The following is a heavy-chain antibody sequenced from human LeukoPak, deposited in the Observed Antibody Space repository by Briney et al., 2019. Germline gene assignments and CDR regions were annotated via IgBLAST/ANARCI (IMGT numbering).Heavy chain of an antibody. CDR3: ARLTPIGYYGSGRYGWFDP. CDR1: GGSISSGGYS. Sequence: SQTLSLTCAVSGGSISSGGYSWSWIRQPPGKGLEWIGYIYHSGSTYYNPSLKSRVTISVDRPKNQFSLKLSSVTAADTAVYYCARLTPIGYYGSGRYGWFDPWGQGTLVTVSS. V-gene: IGHV4-30-2*01. J-gene: IGHJ5*02. D-gene: IGHD3-10*01. CDR2: IYHSGST.